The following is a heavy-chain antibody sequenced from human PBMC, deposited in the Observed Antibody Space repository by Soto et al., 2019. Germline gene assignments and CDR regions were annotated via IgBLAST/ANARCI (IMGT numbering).Heavy chain of an antibody. CDR1: GVSMDDYY. J-gene: IGHJ6*02. CDR2: IFTNGNT. CDR3: ARGPLVSRYYGLNV. V-gene: IGHV4-4*07. Sequence: QVQLQESGPGLVKPSETLSLTCYVSGVSMDDYYWSWIRQTAGRGLEWIGRIFTNGNTNYNPSLRGRLTMSVDTSTNQVSLRLTSVTAADTAVYYCARGPLVSRYYGLNVWGQGTTVTVSS.